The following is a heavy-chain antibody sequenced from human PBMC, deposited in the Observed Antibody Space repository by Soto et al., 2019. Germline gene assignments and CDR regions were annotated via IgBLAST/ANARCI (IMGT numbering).Heavy chain of an antibody. CDR3: ARTAGGRVRGALDI. CDR1: GFTFSSYG. Sequence: QVQLEESGGGVVQPGTSVRLSCVASGFTFSSYGMHWVRQAPGKGLEWVAVIPNTENKKYYADSVKGRFTISRDNSQNTLFLQMDSLMSEDTAVYYCARTAGGRVRGALDIWGQGTMVTVS. CDR2: IPNTENKK. V-gene: IGHV3-30-3*01. D-gene: IGHD6-13*01. J-gene: IGHJ3*02.